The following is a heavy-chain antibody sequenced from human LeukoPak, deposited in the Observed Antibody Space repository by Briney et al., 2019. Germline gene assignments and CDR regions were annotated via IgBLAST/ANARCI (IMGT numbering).Heavy chain of an antibody. V-gene: IGHV3-53*01. CDR1: GFTVSSNY. CDR3: ARAHCSSTSCYAYYFDY. D-gene: IGHD2-2*01. J-gene: IGHJ4*02. Sequence: PGGSLRLSCAASGFTVSSNYMSWVRQAPGKGLEWVSTIYSGGSTYYADSVKGRFTISRDNSKNTLYLQMNSLRAEDTAVYYCARAHCSSTSCYAYYFDYWGQGTLVTVSS. CDR2: IYSGGST.